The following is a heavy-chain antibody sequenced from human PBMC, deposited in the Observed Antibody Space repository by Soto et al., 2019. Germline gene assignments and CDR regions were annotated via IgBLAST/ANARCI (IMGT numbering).Heavy chain of an antibody. V-gene: IGHV3-9*01. CDR3: AKDTSGSGSYYPRFDY. CDR1: GFTFDDYA. Sequence: GGSLRLSCAASGFTFDDYAMHWVRQAPGKGLEWVSGISWNSGSIGYADSVKGRFTISRDNAKNSLYLQMNSLRAEDTALYYCAKDTSGSGSYYPRFDYWGQGTLVTVSS. D-gene: IGHD3-10*01. CDR2: ISWNSGSI. J-gene: IGHJ4*02.